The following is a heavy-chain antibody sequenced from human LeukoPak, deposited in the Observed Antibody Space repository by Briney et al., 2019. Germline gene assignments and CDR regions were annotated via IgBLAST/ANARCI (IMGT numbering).Heavy chain of an antibody. D-gene: IGHD2-2*02. V-gene: IGHV3-23*01. Sequence: GGSLRLSCAASGFVFSTYGMSWVRQAPGKGLEWVSAISGSGGSTYYADSVKGRFTISRDNSKNTLYLQMNSLRAEDTAVYYCAKDVKYTAYYFDYWGQGTLVTVSS. CDR1: GFVFSTYG. CDR2: ISGSGGST. CDR3: AKDVKYTAYYFDY. J-gene: IGHJ4*02.